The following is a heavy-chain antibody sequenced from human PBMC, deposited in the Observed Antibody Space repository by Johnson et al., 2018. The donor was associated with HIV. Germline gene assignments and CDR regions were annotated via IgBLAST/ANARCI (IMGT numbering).Heavy chain of an antibody. D-gene: IGHD2-15*01. CDR1: GFTFSTYG. CDR3: ARDTSPRFVVVVVAATPMGDAFDI. J-gene: IGHJ3*02. V-gene: IGHV3-NL1*01. CDR2: IYSGGST. Sequence: QVQLVESGGGLVQPVGSLRLSCAGSGFTFSTYGMAWVRQAPGKGLEWVSVIYSGGSTYYADSVKGRFTISRDNSKNTLYLQMNSLRAEDTAVYYCARDTSPRFVVVVVAATPMGDAFDIWGQGTMVTVSS.